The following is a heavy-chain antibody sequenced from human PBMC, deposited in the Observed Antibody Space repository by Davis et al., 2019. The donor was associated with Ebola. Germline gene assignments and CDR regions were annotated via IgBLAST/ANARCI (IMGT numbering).Heavy chain of an antibody. J-gene: IGHJ3*02. V-gene: IGHV4-34*01. D-gene: IGHD7-27*01. CDR2: INHSGGT. CDR3: ARGLNWGLGFFDI. Sequence: PSETLSLTCTVSGGSISSYYWSWIRQPPGKGLEWIGEINHSGGTKYNPSLKSRVTISVDTSKNQFSLKLSSVTAADTAVYYCARGLNWGLGFFDIWGQGTMVTVSS. CDR1: GGSISSYY.